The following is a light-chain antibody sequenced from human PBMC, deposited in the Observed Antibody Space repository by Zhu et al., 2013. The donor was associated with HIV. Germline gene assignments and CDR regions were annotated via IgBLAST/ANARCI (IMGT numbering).Light chain of an antibody. V-gene: IGKV2-30*01. CDR2: QVS. J-gene: IGKJ4*01. CDR3: VQGKTWPLT. Sequence: VLTQSPLSLPVSLGQTASISCKSSDSLLFSGENTFLHWFHQRPGQPPRRLIYQVSNRASGVPERFSGSGSNRDFSLTISGVEAEDVGLYFCVQGKTWPLTFGGGTETGDQT. CDR1: DSLLFSGENTF.